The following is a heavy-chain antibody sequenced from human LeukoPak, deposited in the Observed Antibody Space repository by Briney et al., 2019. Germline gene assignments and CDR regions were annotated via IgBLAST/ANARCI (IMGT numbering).Heavy chain of an antibody. Sequence: GGSLILSCAASGFTFSSYAMSWVRQAPGKGLEWVSAISDSGGSTYYADSVRGRFTISRDNSKNTLYLQMNSLRAEDTAVYYCAKPPFGVVIMTPLDYWGQGTLVTVSS. J-gene: IGHJ4*02. V-gene: IGHV3-23*01. CDR1: GFTFSSYA. CDR2: ISDSGGST. CDR3: AKPPFGVVIMTPLDY. D-gene: IGHD3-3*01.